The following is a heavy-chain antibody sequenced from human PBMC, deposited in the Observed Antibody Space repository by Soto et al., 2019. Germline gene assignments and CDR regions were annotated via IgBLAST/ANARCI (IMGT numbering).Heavy chain of an antibody. CDR3: ARDGSGYRSRASPMDV. CDR1: GDTFSSYA. V-gene: IGHV1-69*01. Sequence: QVQLVQSGAEVKKHGSSVKVSCKASGDTFSSYAISWVRQAPGQGLEWMGGIIPIFGTANYAQKFQGRVTITADESTSTAYMELSSLRSEDTAVYYCARDGSGYRSRASPMDVWGQGTTVTVSS. J-gene: IGHJ6*02. D-gene: IGHD3-22*01. CDR2: IIPIFGTA.